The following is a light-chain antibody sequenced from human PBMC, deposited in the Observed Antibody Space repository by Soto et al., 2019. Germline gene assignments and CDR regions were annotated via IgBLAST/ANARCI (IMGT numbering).Light chain of an antibody. CDR2: DAS. J-gene: IGKJ2*01. Sequence: DIQMTQSPSTLSASVGDRVTITCRASQSISDWLAWYQQIPGRAPKLLIYDASTLQSGVPSRFSGSGSGTAFLLTISSLQPDDSATYYCQEYKSATFGQGTKQQIK. V-gene: IGKV1-5*01. CDR1: QSISDW. CDR3: QEYKSAT.